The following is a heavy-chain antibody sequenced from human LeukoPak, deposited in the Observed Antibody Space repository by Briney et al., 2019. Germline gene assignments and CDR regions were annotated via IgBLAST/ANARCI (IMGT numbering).Heavy chain of an antibody. CDR1: GGSISSYY. D-gene: IGHD6-19*01. J-gene: IGHJ6*02. V-gene: IGHV4-59*01. CDR3: ARSRQLYSSGWYYYYGMDV. CDR2: IYHSGST. Sequence: SETLSLTCTVSGGSISSYYWSWIRQPPGKGLEWIGYIYHSGSTNYNPSLKSRVTISVDTSKNQFSLKLSSVTAADTAVYYCARSRQLYSSGWYYYYGMDVWGQGTTVTVSS.